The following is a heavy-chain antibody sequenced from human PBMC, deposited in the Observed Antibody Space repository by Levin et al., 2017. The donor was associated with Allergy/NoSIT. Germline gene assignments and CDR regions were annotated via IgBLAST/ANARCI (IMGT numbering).Heavy chain of an antibody. V-gene: IGHV3-74*01. J-gene: IGHJ3*02. CDR3: VRESPSVFDI. CDR2: INIDGTSI. CDR1: GFTFSTYW. Sequence: AGESLKISCAASGFTFSTYWMHWVRQAPGKGLVWVSRINIDGTSIVYADSVKGRFTISRDNNKNMLYLQMNSLRAEDTALYYCVRESPSVFDIWGQGTTVTVSS. D-gene: IGHD5/OR15-5a*01.